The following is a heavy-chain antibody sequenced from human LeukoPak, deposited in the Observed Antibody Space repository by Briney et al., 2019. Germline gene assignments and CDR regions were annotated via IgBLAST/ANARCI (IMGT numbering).Heavy chain of an antibody. CDR1: GFTFSAYS. Sequence: PGGSLRLSCAASGFTFSAYSMNWVRQAPGKGLEWVSSISSSSSYIYYADSVKGRFTISRDNAKNSLYLQMNSLRAEDTAVYYCARDSHYGNYYDSSGYPWGFDYWGQGTLVTVSS. J-gene: IGHJ4*02. D-gene: IGHD3-22*01. CDR3: ARDSHYGNYYDSSGYPWGFDY. CDR2: ISSSSSYI. V-gene: IGHV3-21*01.